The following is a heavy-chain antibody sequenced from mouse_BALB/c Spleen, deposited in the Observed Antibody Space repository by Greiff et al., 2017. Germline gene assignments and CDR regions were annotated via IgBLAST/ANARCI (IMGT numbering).Heavy chain of an antibody. CDR1: GYTFTSYW. J-gene: IGHJ4*01. CDR2: IDPSDSET. V-gene: IGHV1-69*02. CDR3: ARNRGYAMDY. Sequence: QVQLQQPGAELVKPGAPVKLSCKASGYTFTSYWMNWVKQRPGRGLEWIGRIDPSDSETHYNQKFKDKATLTVDKSSSTAYIQLSSLTSEDSAVYYCARNRGYAMDYGGQGTSVTVSS.